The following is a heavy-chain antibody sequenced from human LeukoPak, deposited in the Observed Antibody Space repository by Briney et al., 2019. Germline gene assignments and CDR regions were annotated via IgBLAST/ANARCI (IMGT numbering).Heavy chain of an antibody. CDR2: IYYSGST. CDR1: GGSLSGYY. CDR3: ARGLKFYDILTAYYTFPSFAS. J-gene: IGHJ4*02. V-gene: IGHV4-59*01. Sequence: SETLSLTCTVSGGSLSGYYWTWIRQPPGKGLEWVGDIYYSGSTNYNPSLKSRVTISVDTSKNQFSLKLSSVTVADTAVYFCARGLKFYDILTAYYTFPSFASWGQGALVTVSS. D-gene: IGHD3-9*01.